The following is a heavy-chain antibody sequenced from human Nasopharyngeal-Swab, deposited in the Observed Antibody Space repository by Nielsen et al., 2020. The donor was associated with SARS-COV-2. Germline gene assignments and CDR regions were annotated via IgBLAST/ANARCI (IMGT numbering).Heavy chain of an antibody. V-gene: IGHV3-7*01. CDR3: AKAPRGGYYDYYYGMDV. Sequence: GGSLRLSCAASGFTFSSYWMSWVRQAPGKGLEWVANIKQDGSEKYYVDSVKGRFTISRDNAKNSLYLQMNSLRAEDTAVYYCAKAPRGGYYDYYYGMDVWGQGTTVTVSS. CDR1: GFTFSSYW. CDR2: IKQDGSEK. D-gene: IGHD3-3*01. J-gene: IGHJ6*02.